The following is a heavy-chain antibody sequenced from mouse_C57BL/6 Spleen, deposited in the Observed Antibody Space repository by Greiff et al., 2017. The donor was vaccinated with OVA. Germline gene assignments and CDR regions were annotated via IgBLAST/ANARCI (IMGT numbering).Heavy chain of an antibody. D-gene: IGHD1-1*01. V-gene: IGHV5-16*01. J-gene: IGHJ1*03. CDR3: ARDSPRYDGSSHWYFDV. CDR1: GFTFSDYY. CDR2: INYDGSST. Sequence: EVKLVESEGGLVQPGSSMKLSCTASGFTFSDYYMAWVRQVPEKGLEWVANINYDGSSTYYLDSLKSRFIISRDNAKNILYLQMSSLKSEDTATYYCARDSPRYDGSSHWYFDVWGTGTTVTVSS.